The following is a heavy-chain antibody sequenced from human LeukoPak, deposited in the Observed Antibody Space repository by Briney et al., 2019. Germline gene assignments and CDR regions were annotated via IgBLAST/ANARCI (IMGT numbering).Heavy chain of an antibody. CDR1: GFTFSSYD. CDR2: ISNDGSNK. V-gene: IGHV3-30-3*01. J-gene: IGHJ4*02. D-gene: IGHD4-23*01. CDR3: VLGHYGGLFDN. Sequence: GGSLRLSCAASGFTFSSYDMHWVRQAPGKGLEWVAVISNDGSNKDYADSVKGRFTISRDSSKNTLYVQMNSLRAEDTAVYYCVLGHYGGLFDNWGQGTLVSVSS.